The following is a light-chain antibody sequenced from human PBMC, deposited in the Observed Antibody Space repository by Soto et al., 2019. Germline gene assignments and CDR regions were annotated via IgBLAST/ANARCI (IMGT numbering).Light chain of an antibody. CDR1: QSVSSN. J-gene: IGKJ1*01. Sequence: MVLTQSPATLSLSPGDRATLSCRASQSVSSNLALYQQKAGQAPRLLSYVAFNRANGIPARFSGSGSGRYVTLTINSLAPEDIAVYYCQLRSMVGQGTKVDVK. CDR2: VAF. CDR3: QLRSM. V-gene: IGKV3-11*02.